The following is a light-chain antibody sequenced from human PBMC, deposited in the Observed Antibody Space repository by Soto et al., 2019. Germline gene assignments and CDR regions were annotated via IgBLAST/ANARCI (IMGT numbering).Light chain of an antibody. Sequence: NFMLTQPHSVSESPGQTVTISCTRSSGSIASNYVQWYQQRPGSPPTTVIYDDNQRPSGVPDRFSGSIDSSSNSASLTISGLKTEDEADYYRLSYDSGNRVFGGGTKLTVL. CDR3: LSYDSGNRV. V-gene: IGLV6-57*01. CDR2: DDN. CDR1: SGSIASNY. J-gene: IGLJ3*02.